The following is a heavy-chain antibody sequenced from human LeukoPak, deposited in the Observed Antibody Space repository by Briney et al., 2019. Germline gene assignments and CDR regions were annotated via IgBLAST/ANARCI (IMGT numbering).Heavy chain of an antibody. CDR3: AKDRESSGYPGAFDI. D-gene: IGHD3-22*01. J-gene: IGHJ3*02. Sequence: GQSLRPSCAAAGFTFSSFAMSWVRQAPGKGLEWDSAISGSGGSTYYADSVKGRFTISRDHSKNTTYPQMNSLRAEDTAVYYCAKDRESSGYPGAFDIWGQGTMVTVSS. CDR2: ISGSGGST. CDR1: GFTFSSFA. V-gene: IGHV3-23*01.